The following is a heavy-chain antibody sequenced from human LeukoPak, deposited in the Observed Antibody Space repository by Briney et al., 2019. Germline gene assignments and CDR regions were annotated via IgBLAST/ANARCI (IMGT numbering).Heavy chain of an antibody. D-gene: IGHD3-22*01. CDR3: AKRGVVIRVILVGFHKEAYYFDS. CDR1: GITLSNYG. J-gene: IGHJ4*02. Sequence: GGSLRLSCAVSGITLSNYGMSWVRQAPGKGLEWVAGISDSGGRTNYADSVKGRFTISRDNHKNTLYLQMNSLRAEDTAVYFCAKRGVVIRVILVGFHKEAYYFDSWGQGALVTVSS. V-gene: IGHV3-23*01. CDR2: ISDSGGRT.